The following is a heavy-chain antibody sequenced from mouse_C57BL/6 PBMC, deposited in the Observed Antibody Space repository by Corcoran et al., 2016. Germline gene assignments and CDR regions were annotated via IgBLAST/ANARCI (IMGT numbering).Heavy chain of an antibody. D-gene: IGHD2-1*01. Sequence: QVQLQQSGAELVRPGASVTLSCKASGYTFTDYEMHWVKQTPVHGLEWIGAIDPETGGTAYNQKFKGKAILTADKSSSTAYMELRSLTSEDSAVYYCTIYYGNYRWYFDVWGTGTTVTVSS. CDR3: TIYYGNYRWYFDV. CDR1: GYTFTDYE. CDR2: IDPETGGT. J-gene: IGHJ1*03. V-gene: IGHV1-15*01.